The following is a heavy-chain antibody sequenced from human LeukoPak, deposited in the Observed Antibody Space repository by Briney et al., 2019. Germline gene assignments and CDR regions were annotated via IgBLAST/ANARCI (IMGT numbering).Heavy chain of an antibody. V-gene: IGHV1-69*13. D-gene: IGHD3-22*01. CDR3: ARDAHYYDSSGYYC. J-gene: IGHJ4*02. Sequence: SVKVSCKASGGTFISYAISWVRQAPGQGLEWMGGIIPIFGTANYAQKFQGRVTITADESTSTAYMELSSLRSEDTAVYYCARDAHYYDSSGYYCWGQGTLVTVSS. CDR2: IIPIFGTA. CDR1: GGTFISYA.